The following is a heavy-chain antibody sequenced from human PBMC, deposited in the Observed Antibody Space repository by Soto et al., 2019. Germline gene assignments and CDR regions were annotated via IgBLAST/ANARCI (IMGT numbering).Heavy chain of an antibody. Sequence: SATLSITCAVSGDSISRGYHWAWIRQPPGKGLEWVGYIYQSGSTYYNPSLKSRVTIAADRSKNQFSLNLASVTAADTAVYYCARSYSGGDAYFDYWGQGTVVTVSS. CDR3: ARSYSGGDAYFDY. J-gene: IGHJ4*02. D-gene: IGHD2-21*02. CDR2: IYQSGST. CDR1: GDSISRGYH. V-gene: IGHV4-38-2*01.